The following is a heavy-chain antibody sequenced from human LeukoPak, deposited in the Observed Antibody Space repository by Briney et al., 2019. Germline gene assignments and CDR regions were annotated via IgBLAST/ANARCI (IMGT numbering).Heavy chain of an antibody. D-gene: IGHD1-26*01. J-gene: IGHJ4*02. CDR2: IIPILGIA. V-gene: IGHV1-69*04. Sequence: GASVKVSCKASGGTFSSYAISWVRQAPGQGLEWMGRIIPILGIANYAQKFQGRVTITADKSTSTAYMELSSLRSEDTAVYYCARFEREQNFDYWGQGTLVTVSS. CDR3: ARFEREQNFDY. CDR1: GGTFSSYA.